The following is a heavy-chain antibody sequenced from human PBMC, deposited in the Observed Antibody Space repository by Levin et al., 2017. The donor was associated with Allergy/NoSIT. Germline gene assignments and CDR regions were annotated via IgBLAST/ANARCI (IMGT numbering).Heavy chain of an antibody. D-gene: IGHD1-1*01. CDR1: GFTFTSYW. CDR3: VHSGDWNGLDY. CDR2: INSDGSNT. J-gene: IGHJ4*02. V-gene: IGHV3-74*01. Sequence: GGSLRLSCAASGFTFTSYWMHWVRQTPGKGLVWVSRINSDGSNTNYADSVKGRFTISRDNAKNTLYLQMNSLRAEDTAVYYCVHSGDWNGLDYWGQGTLVTVSS.